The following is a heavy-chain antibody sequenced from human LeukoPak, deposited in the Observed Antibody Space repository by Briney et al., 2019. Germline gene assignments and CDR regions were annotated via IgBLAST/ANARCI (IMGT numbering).Heavy chain of an antibody. CDR3: ARGRSSDSFNWFDP. CDR1: GGTFSSYA. D-gene: IGHD2-15*01. V-gene: IGHV1-69*04. Sequence: AAVTVSCKASGGTFSSYAISWVRQAPGQRLEWMGRIIPILGIATYAQKFQGRVTITADKSTSTAYMELSSLRSEDTAVYYCARGRSSDSFNWFDPWGQGTLVTVSS. CDR2: IIPILGIA. J-gene: IGHJ5*02.